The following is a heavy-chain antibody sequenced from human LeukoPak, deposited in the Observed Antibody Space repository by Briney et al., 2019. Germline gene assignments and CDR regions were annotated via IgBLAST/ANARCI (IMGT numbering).Heavy chain of an antibody. D-gene: IGHD4-11*01. Sequence: SETLSLTCTVSGGSISPYYWSWIRQPPGKGLEWIGSIYYSGTTYYNPSLKSRVTMSVDTSKNQFSLKLSSVTAADTAVYYCAGGPGAVTQEAFDIWGQGTMVTVSS. J-gene: IGHJ3*02. CDR1: GGSISPYY. CDR2: IYYSGTT. V-gene: IGHV4-59*04. CDR3: AGGPGAVTQEAFDI.